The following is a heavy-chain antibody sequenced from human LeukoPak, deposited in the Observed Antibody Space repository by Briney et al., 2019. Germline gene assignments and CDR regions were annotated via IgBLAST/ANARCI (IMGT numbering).Heavy chain of an antibody. J-gene: IGHJ4*02. V-gene: IGHV3-21*01. CDR2: ISTSSSYI. Sequence: GGSLRLSCAASGFTFSSYSMNWVRQAPGKGLEWVSCISTSSSYIYYADSVKGRFTISRDNAKNSPYLHMNSLRAEDTAVYYCARVGLYYFDYWGQGTLVTVSS. CDR1: GFTFSSYS. CDR3: ARVGLYYFDY.